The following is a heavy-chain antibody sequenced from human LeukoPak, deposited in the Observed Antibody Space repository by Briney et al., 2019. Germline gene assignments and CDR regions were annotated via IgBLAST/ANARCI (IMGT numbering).Heavy chain of an antibody. V-gene: IGHV4-4*07. Sequence: PSETLSLTCPVSGGSISSYYWSWIRQPAGKGLEWIGRIYTSGSTNYNPSLKSRVTMSVDTSKNQFSLKLSSVTAADTAVYYCARIDWGSYRYNSIPFDYWGQGTLVTVSS. CDR3: ARIDWGSYRYNSIPFDY. CDR2: IYTSGST. CDR1: GGSISSYY. J-gene: IGHJ4*02. D-gene: IGHD3-16*02.